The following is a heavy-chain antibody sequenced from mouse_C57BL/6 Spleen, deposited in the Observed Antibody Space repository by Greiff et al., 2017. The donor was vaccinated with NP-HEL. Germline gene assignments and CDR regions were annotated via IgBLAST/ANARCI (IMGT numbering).Heavy chain of an antibody. CDR2: ISYSGST. J-gene: IGHJ2*01. V-gene: IGHV3-8*01. D-gene: IGHD2-1*01. Sequence: EVQLQQSGPGLAKPSQTLSLTCSVTGYSTTSDYWNWIRKFPGNKLEYMGYISYSGSTYYNPSLKSRISITRDTSKNQYYLQLNSVTTEDTATYYCARCGVYGNYFDYWGQGTTLTVSS. CDR3: ARCGVYGNYFDY. CDR1: GYSTTSDY.